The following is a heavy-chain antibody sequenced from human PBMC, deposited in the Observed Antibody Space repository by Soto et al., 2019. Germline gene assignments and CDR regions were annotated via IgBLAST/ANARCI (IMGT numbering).Heavy chain of an antibody. V-gene: IGHV4-39*01. CDR3: ARQGDFWSGYHPGSPSFDY. CDR2: IYYSGST. CDR1: GGSISSSSYY. Sequence: QLQLQESGPGLVKPSETLSLTCTVSGGSISSSSYYWGWIRQPPGKGLEWIGSIYYSGSTYYNPSLKSRVTISVDTSKNQFSLKLSSVTAADTAVYYCARQGDFWSGYHPGSPSFDYWGQGTLVTVSS. D-gene: IGHD3-3*01. J-gene: IGHJ4*02.